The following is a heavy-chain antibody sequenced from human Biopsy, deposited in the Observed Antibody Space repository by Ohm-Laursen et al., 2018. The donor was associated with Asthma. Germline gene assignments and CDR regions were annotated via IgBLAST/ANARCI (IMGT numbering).Heavy chain of an antibody. Sequence: SVKVSCKSSGGSFSNFAISWVRQAPRQGLEWMGGLIPDLGSADYAQMFEGRVTITADESTSTAYMEPSSLRSEDTAVYYCARGYSGSDRIVYYYSGMEVWGQGTTVTVSS. J-gene: IGHJ6*02. CDR3: ARGYSGSDRIVYYYSGMEV. D-gene: IGHD5-12*01. V-gene: IGHV1-69*13. CDR1: GGSFSNFA. CDR2: LIPDLGSA.